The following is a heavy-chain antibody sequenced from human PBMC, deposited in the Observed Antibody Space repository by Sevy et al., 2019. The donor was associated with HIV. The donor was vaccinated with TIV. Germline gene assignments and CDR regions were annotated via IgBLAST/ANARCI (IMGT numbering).Heavy chain of an antibody. V-gene: IGHV3-23*01. CDR3: AKGVSWLVLGGYFDY. Sequence: GGSLRLSCEASGFTFRSYAMSWVRQAPGKGLDWVSGIIGSGDNTYYADSVKGRFTVSRDNSKNTLYVQMNSLRAEDTAVYYCAKGVSWLVLGGYFDYWGQGTPVTVSS. D-gene: IGHD6-19*01. CDR2: IIGSGDNT. J-gene: IGHJ4*02. CDR1: GFTFRSYA.